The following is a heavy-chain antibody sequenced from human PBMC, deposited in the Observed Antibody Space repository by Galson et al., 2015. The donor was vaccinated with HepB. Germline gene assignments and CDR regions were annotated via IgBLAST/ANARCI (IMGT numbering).Heavy chain of an antibody. V-gene: IGHV3-74*01. CDR2: INSDGSST. CDR1: GFTFSSYW. Sequence: LRLSCAASGFTFSSYWMHWVRQAPGKGLVWVSRINSDGSSTTYADSVKGRFTISRDNAKNTLYLQMNSLRAEDTAVYYCAKVGLRDGYIHDYWGQGTLVTVSS. CDR3: AKVGLRDGYIHDY. J-gene: IGHJ4*02. D-gene: IGHD5-24*01.